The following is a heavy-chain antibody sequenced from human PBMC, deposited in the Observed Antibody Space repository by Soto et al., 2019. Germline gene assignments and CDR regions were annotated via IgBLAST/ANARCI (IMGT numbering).Heavy chain of an antibody. CDR1: GFAFSNFH. CDR2: IGGAGNDI. CDR3: AKRFSDAWEAGMDV. Sequence: EMQVLESGGGLVQPGGSLRLSFAASGFAFSNFHMNWVRQAPGKGLQWVATIGGAGNDIHYAYSVEGRFTVSRDNSKNTLHLQMDGLSDEYTAIYYCAKRFSDAWEAGMDVWCQGTTVSVSS. J-gene: IGHJ6*02. D-gene: IGHD1-26*01. V-gene: IGHV3-23*01.